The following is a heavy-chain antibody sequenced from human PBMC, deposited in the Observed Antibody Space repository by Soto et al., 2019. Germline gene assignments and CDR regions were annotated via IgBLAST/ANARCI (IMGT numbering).Heavy chain of an antibody. V-gene: IGHV1-18*01. CDR1: GYSFTNYG. CDR2: ISGHNGNT. Sequence: GASVKVSCKASGYSFTNYGISWVRQAPGQGLEWMGWISGHNGNTNYAERLQGRVTMTTDTSTSTAYMELRSLKSDDTAVYYGARDYYGSGSPRSHFCYWRQGTLVTVSS. D-gene: IGHD3-10*01. J-gene: IGHJ4*02. CDR3: ARDYYGSGSPRSHFCY.